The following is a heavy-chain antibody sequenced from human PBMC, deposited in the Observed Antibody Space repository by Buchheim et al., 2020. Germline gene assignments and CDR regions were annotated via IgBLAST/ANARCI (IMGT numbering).Heavy chain of an antibody. V-gene: IGHV3-33*01. CDR1: GFTFSSYG. CDR3: ARDRNYYDSSGYYPGGEYYFDY. J-gene: IGHJ4*02. D-gene: IGHD3-22*01. CDR2: IWYDGSNK. Sequence: QVQLVESGGGVVQPGRSLRLSCAASGFTFSSYGMHWVRQAPGKGLEWVAVIWYDGSNKYYADSVKGRFTISRDNSKNTLYLQMNSLRAEDTAVYYCARDRNYYDSSGYYPGGEYYFDYWGQGTL.